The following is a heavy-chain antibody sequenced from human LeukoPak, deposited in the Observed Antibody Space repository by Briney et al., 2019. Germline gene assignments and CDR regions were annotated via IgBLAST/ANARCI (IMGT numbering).Heavy chain of an antibody. J-gene: IGHJ4*02. CDR1: GGTFSSYA. Sequence: GASVKVSCKASGGTFSSYAISWVRQAPGQGLEWMGGIIPIFGTANYAQKFQGRVTITADESTSTAYMELSSLRSEDTAVYYCARGHCSGGSCYPFDYWGQGTLVTVSS. CDR3: ARGHCSGGSCYPFDY. V-gene: IGHV1-69*13. CDR2: IIPIFGTA. D-gene: IGHD2-15*01.